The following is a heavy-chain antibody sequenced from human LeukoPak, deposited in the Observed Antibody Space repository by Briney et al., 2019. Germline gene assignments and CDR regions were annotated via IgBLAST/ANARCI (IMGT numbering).Heavy chain of an antibody. CDR1: GFTFDRFT. V-gene: IGHV3-43*01. Sequence: GGSLRLSCAASGFTFDRFTIHWVRQTRGKGLEWVSLINRRGHTFYADSVKGRFTISRDNSRNSVFLQMNSLRPEDTALYHCAKEVDCPSDCLFFHSWGQGTLVTVSS. CDR2: INRRGHT. D-gene: IGHD2-21*02. CDR3: AKEVDCPSDCLFFHS. J-gene: IGHJ4*02.